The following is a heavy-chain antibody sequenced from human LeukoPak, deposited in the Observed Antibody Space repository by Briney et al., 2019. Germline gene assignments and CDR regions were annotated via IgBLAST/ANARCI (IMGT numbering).Heavy chain of an antibody. CDR3: SKWSSSCYKEDYYDYLDV. CDR2: IGHSGNT. D-gene: IGHD6-13*01. V-gene: IGHV4-38-2*01. Sequence: SETLSLTCGVSDYSINSGHHWSWIRQPPGNGLEGIGSIGHSGNTYYNASLRSRVTMSVDTSKNQFSLKLSSVTASDTAMDYCSKWSSSCYKEDYYDYLDVWGKGTTVTVS. J-gene: IGHJ6*03. CDR1: DYSINSGHH.